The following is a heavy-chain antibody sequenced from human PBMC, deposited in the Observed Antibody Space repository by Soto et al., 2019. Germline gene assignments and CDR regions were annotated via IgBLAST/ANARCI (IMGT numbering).Heavy chain of an antibody. CDR2: IYYSGST. J-gene: IGHJ4*02. V-gene: IGHV4-31*03. Sequence: QVQLQESGPGLVKPSQTLSLTCTVSGGSISSGGYYWSWIRQHPGKGLEWIGYIYYSGSTYYNPSLKSRVTLPVETLTHQLSLQLSSVTAGATPGSYCVRVPVYWGPATPVTVSS. CDR3: VRVPVY. CDR1: GGSISSGGYY.